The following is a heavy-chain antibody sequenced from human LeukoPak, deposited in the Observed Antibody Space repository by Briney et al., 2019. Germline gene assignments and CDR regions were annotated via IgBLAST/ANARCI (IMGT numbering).Heavy chain of an antibody. V-gene: IGHV1-18*01. CDR1: AYTFTNHR. J-gene: IGHJ5*02. D-gene: IGHD3-10*01. CDR3: ATGDDGSGTPFDP. Sequence: GASVKVSCKASAYTFTNHRISWVRQAPGQGLEWMGWISAYNRNTNSAQSLQGRVTMTRDSSTSTAYMELRSLRSDDTAVYYCATGDDGSGTPFDPWGQGTLATVSS. CDR2: ISAYNRNT.